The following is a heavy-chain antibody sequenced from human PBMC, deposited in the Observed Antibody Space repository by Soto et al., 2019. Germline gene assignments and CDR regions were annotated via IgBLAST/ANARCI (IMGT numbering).Heavy chain of an antibody. CDR2: ISGSGHSP. J-gene: IGHJ4*02. CDR1: GFTFSSYD. Sequence: EVQLLESGGGLVQPGWSLRLSCAASGFTFSSYDMTWVRQAPGKGLEWVSAISGSGHSPNYGDSVKGRFTISRDNAKNTLFMQMNSLRADDTAVYYCAIRGLSKSEVRGYFDYWGRGTLVTVSS. CDR3: AIRGLSKSEVRGYFDY. D-gene: IGHD3-10*01. V-gene: IGHV3-23*01.